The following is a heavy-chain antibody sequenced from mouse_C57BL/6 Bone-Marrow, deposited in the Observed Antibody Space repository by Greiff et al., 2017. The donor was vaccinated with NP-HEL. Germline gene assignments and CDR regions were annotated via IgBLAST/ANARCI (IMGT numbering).Heavy chain of an antibody. CDR1: GYTFTDHT. J-gene: IGHJ4*01. Sequence: VKLQESDAELVKPGASVKISCKVSGYTFTDHTIHWMKQRPEQGLEWIGYIYPRDGSTKSNEKFKGKATLTADKSSSTAYMQLNSLTSEDSAVYFCARDSSKVYYYAMDYWGQGTSVTVSS. D-gene: IGHD3-2*02. V-gene: IGHV1-78*01. CDR3: ARDSSKVYYYAMDY. CDR2: IYPRDGST.